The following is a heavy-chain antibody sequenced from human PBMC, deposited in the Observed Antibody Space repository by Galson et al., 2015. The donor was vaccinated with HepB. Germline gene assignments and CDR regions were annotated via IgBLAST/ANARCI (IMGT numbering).Heavy chain of an antibody. D-gene: IGHD2-15*01. J-gene: IGHJ4*02. CDR3: AKTSYCNGGTCFSGYFDH. V-gene: IGHV3-23*01. Sequence: SLRLSCAASGFTFSSSVMSWVRQAPGKGLEWVSGISTDVDSTFYADSVRGRFTISRDNSKNALYLQMNRLRAEDTAVYYCAKTSYCNGGTCFSGYFDHWGQGNLVTVSS. CDR2: ISTDVDST. CDR1: GFTFSSSV.